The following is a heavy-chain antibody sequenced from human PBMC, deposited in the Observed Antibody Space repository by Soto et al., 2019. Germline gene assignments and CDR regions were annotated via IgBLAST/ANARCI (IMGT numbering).Heavy chain of an antibody. Sequence: SETLSLTCTVSGDSTSSNSYYGGWIRQPPGKGLEWIGSISYSGSTYYNPSLNSRVTISLDTSKSQFSLKLNSVTAADTAVYYCARPGAAGSIDFWGQGTLVTVSS. V-gene: IGHV4-39*01. CDR3: ARPGAAGSIDF. J-gene: IGHJ4*02. CDR2: ISYSGST. CDR1: GDSTSSNSYY. D-gene: IGHD6-13*01.